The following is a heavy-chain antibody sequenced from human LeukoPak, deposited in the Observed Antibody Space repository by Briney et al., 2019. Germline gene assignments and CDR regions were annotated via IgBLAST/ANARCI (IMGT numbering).Heavy chain of an antibody. CDR1: GFTFTTYW. Sequence: GESLRLSCAASGFTFTTYWMSWVRQAPGKGLEWVANIKQDGTEKYYVDSVKGRFTISRDNAKNSLYLQMNSLRAEDTAVYYCAKDWGEYFDYVWGSFTSFDSWGQGTLVTVSS. D-gene: IGHD3-16*01. CDR3: AKDWGEYFDYVWGSFTSFDS. J-gene: IGHJ4*02. CDR2: IKQDGTEK. V-gene: IGHV3-7*03.